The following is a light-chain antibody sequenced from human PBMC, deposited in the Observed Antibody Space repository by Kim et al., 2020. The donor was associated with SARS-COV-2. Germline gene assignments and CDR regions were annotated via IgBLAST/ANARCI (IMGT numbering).Light chain of an antibody. CDR1: KLGDKY. V-gene: IGLV3-1*01. CDR3: QSWDSSTAGWV. J-gene: IGLJ3*02. Sequence: SYELTQPPSVSVSPGQTASITCSGDKLGDKYACWYQQKPGQSPVLVIYQDSKRPSGIPERFSGSNSGNTDTLTISGTQAMDEADYYCQSWDSSTAGWVFG. CDR2: QDS.